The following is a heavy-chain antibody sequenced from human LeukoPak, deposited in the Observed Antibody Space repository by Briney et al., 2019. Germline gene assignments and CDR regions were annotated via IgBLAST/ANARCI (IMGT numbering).Heavy chain of an antibody. D-gene: IGHD6-13*01. CDR3: ARDESGSSSWYGLDY. Sequence: SETLSLTCTVSGGSISSYYWSWIRQPPGKGLEWIGYIYYSGSTNYNPSLKSRATISVDTSKNQFSLKLSSVTAADTAVYYCARDESGSSSWYGLDYWGQGTLVTVSS. CDR2: IYYSGST. J-gene: IGHJ4*02. CDR1: GGSISSYY. V-gene: IGHV4-59*01.